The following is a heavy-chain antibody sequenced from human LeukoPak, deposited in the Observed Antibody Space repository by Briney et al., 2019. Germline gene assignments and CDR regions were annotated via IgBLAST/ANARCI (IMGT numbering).Heavy chain of an antibody. D-gene: IGHD3-22*01. CDR3: AKDPTMIVVVIPDY. Sequence: GGSLRLSCATSGFTFSSYAMSWVRQAPGKGLEWVSAISGSGGSTYYADSVKGRFTISRDNSKNTLYLQMNSLRAEDTAVYYCAKDPTMIVVVIPDYWGQGTLVTVSS. J-gene: IGHJ4*02. CDR1: GFTFSSYA. V-gene: IGHV3-23*01. CDR2: ISGSGGST.